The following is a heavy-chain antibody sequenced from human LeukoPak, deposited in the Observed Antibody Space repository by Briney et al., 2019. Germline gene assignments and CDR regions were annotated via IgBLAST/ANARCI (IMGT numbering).Heavy chain of an antibody. CDR3: VVRWQLRGRGFDY. Sequence: GGFLRLSCTVSGLTFGDYAMSWVRQAPGKGLEWVGFIRSKAYGGTTEYAASVKGRFTISRDDSKSIAYLQMNSLKTEDTAVYYCVVRWQLRGRGFDYWGQGTLVTVSS. V-gene: IGHV3-49*04. D-gene: IGHD4-23*01. J-gene: IGHJ4*02. CDR2: IRSKAYGGTT. CDR1: GLTFGDYA.